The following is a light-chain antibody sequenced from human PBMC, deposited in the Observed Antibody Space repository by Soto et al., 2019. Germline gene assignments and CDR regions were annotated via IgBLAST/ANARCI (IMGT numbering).Light chain of an antibody. J-gene: IGLJ1*01. CDR3: CSYAGRTTPTA. CDR2: EVS. Sequence: QSALTQPASVSGSPGQSITISCTGTSSDFGSYNLVSWYQHHPGKAPKLMIYEVSERPSGVSNRFSGSKSGDTASLTISGLQAEDESDYCCCSYAGRTTPTAIGTATKVSV. V-gene: IGLV2-23*02. CDR1: SSDFGSYNL.